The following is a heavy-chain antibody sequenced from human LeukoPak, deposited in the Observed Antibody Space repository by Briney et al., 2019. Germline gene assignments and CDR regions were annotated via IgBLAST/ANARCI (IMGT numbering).Heavy chain of an antibody. CDR2: IYYSGST. CDR1: GGSISSSSYY. Sequence: PSETLSLTCTVSGGSISSSSYYWGWIRQPPGKGLEWIGSIYYSGSTYYNPSLKSRVTISVDTSKNQFSLKLSSVTAADTAVYYCASSPGWNYDSRLGVYWGQGTLVTVSS. CDR3: ASSPGWNYDSRLGVY. J-gene: IGHJ4*02. D-gene: IGHD3-22*01. V-gene: IGHV4-39*01.